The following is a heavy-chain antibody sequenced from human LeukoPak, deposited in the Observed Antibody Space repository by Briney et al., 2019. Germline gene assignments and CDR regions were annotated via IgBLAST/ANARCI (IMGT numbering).Heavy chain of an antibody. CDR1: GGSISSSSYY. CDR2: ICYSGST. Sequence: PSETLSPTCTVSGGSISSSSYYWGWIRQPPGKGLEWIGSICYSGSTYYNPSLKSRVTISVDTSKNQFSLKLSSVTAADTAVYYCARHRFGSGWYYFDYWGQGTLVTVSS. J-gene: IGHJ4*02. V-gene: IGHV4-39*01. D-gene: IGHD6-19*01. CDR3: ARHRFGSGWYYFDY.